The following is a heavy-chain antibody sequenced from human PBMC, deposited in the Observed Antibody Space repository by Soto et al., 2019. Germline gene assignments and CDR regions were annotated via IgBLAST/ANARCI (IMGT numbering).Heavy chain of an antibody. Sequence: SVKVSCKASGGTFSSYAISWVRQAPGQGLEWMGGIIPIFGTANYAQKFQGRVTITADESTSTAYMELSSLRSEDTAVYYCARDQGSEPMEWYGMDVWEQGNKVTVS. CDR2: IIPIFGTA. D-gene: IGHD1-1*01. CDR3: ARDQGSEPMEWYGMDV. J-gene: IGHJ6*01. CDR1: GGTFSSYA. V-gene: IGHV1-69*13.